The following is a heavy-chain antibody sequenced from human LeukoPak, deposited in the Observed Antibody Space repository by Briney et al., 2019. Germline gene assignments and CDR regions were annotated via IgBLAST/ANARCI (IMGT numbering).Heavy chain of an antibody. CDR2: IYYSGST. V-gene: IGHV4-39*01. CDR3: ARRTSPYYYDSSGLSDDAFDI. J-gene: IGHJ3*02. D-gene: IGHD3-22*01. CDR1: GGSLSSSSYY. Sequence: SETLSLTCTVSGGSLSSSSYYWGWIRQPPGKGLEWIGCIYYSGSTYYNPSLKSRVTISVDTSKNQFSLKLSSVTAADTAVYYCARRTSPYYYDSSGLSDDAFDIWGQGTMVTVSS.